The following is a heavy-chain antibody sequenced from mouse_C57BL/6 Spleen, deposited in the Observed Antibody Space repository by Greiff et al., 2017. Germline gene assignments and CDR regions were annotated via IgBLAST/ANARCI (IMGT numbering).Heavy chain of an antibody. CDR3: ARGTTVVATLDCYAMDY. CDR1: GFNIKDYY. V-gene: IGHV14-2*01. CDR2: IDPEDGET. D-gene: IGHD1-1*01. Sequence: VQLQQSGAELVKPGASVKLSCTASGFNIKDYYMHWVKQRTEQGLEWIGRIDPEDGETKYAPKFQGKATITADTSSNTAYLQLSSLTSEDTAVXYCARGTTVVATLDCYAMDYWGQGTSVTVSS. J-gene: IGHJ4*01.